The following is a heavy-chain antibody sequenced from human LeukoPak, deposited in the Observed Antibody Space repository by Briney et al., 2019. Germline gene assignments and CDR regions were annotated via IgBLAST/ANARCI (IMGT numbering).Heavy chain of an antibody. CDR3: ARGPAGSSSPYYFDY. D-gene: IGHD6-6*01. Sequence: NSSETLSLTCTVSGGSISSGSYYWSWIRQPAGKGLEWIGRIYTSGSTNYNPSLKSRVTISVDTSKNQFSLKLSSVTAADTAVYYCARGPAGSSSPYYFDYWGQGTLVTVSS. J-gene: IGHJ4*02. CDR2: IYTSGST. V-gene: IGHV4-61*02. CDR1: GGSISSGSYY.